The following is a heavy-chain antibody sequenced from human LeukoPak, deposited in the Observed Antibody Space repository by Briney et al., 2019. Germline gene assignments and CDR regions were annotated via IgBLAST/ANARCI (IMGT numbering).Heavy chain of an antibody. CDR2: IIPIFGTA. V-gene: IGHV1-69*01. J-gene: IGHJ6*02. Sequence: ASVKVSCKASGGTFSSYAISWMRQAPGQGLEWMGGIIPIFGTANYAQKFQGRVTITADESTSTAYMELSSLRSEDTAVYYCASQAEQDDYYYYGMDVWGQGTTVTVSS. CDR3: ASQAEQDDYYYYGMDV. CDR1: GGTFSSYA. D-gene: IGHD1/OR15-1a*01.